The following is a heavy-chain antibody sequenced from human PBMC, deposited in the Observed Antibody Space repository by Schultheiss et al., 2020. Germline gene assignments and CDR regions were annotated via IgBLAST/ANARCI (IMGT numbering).Heavy chain of an antibody. D-gene: IGHD2-8*02. V-gene: IGHV3-53*01. CDR1: GFTVSSNY. Sequence: GGSLRLSCAASGFTVSSNYMSWVRQAPGKGLEWVSVIYSGGSTYYADSVKGRFTISRDNSKNTLYLQMNSLRAEDTAMYYCARRSLGGLSPFDYWGQGTLVTVSS. J-gene: IGHJ4*02. CDR3: ARRSLGGLSPFDY. CDR2: IYSGGST.